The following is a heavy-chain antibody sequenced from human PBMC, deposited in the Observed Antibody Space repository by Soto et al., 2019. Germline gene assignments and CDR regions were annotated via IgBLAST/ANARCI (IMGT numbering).Heavy chain of an antibody. V-gene: IGHV3-48*02. CDR3: ARGGGFFDY. CDR1: GFTFSSYV. CDR2: TSISSSTR. J-gene: IGHJ4*02. Sequence: EVQLVESGGGLVQPGGSLRLSCAASGFTFSSYVINWLRQAPGKGLEWVSYTSISSSTRYYADSVRGRFTISRDNAKNSLYLQMNSLRDEDTAVYYCARGGGFFDYWGQGTLVTVSS. D-gene: IGHD3-10*01.